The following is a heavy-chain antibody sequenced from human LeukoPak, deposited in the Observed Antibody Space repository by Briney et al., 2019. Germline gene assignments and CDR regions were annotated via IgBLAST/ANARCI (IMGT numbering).Heavy chain of an antibody. CDR3: ARDRPYCSGGSCYSGTRGMDV. D-gene: IGHD2-15*01. V-gene: IGHV3-33*01. Sequence: GGSLRLPCAASGFTFSSYGMHWVRQAPGKGLEWVAVIWYDGSNKYYADSVKGRFTISRDNSKNTLYLQMNSLRAEDTAVYYCARDRPYCSGGSCYSGTRGMDVWGQGTTVTVSS. J-gene: IGHJ6*02. CDR2: IWYDGSNK. CDR1: GFTFSSYG.